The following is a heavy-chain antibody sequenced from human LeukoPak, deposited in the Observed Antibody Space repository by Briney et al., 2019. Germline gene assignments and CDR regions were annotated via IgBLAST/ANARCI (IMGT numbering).Heavy chain of an antibody. D-gene: IGHD6-13*01. Sequence: PETLSLNCAVYGGPFSGYYWSWIRQPTGKGLEWIGEINHSGSTNYNPSLKSRVTISVDTSKNQYSLRLSSVTAADTAVYYCARVKAAAGTPFDYWGQGTLVTVSS. V-gene: IGHV4-34*01. CDR3: ARVKAAAGTPFDY. CDR2: INHSGST. CDR1: GGPFSGYY. J-gene: IGHJ4*02.